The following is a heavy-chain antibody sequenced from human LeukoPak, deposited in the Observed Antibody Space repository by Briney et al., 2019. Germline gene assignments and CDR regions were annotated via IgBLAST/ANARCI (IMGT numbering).Heavy chain of an antibody. CDR2: ISGSGGST. J-gene: IGHJ4*02. V-gene: IGHV3-23*01. D-gene: IGHD3-22*01. Sequence: GGSLRLSCAASGFTFSSYAMSWVRQAPGKGLEWVSAISGSGGSTYYADSVKGRFTISRDNSKNTLYLQMNSLRAEDTAVYYCAKGDSSGYYSGCFDYWGQGTLVTVSS. CDR3: AKGDSSGYYSGCFDY. CDR1: GFTFSSYA.